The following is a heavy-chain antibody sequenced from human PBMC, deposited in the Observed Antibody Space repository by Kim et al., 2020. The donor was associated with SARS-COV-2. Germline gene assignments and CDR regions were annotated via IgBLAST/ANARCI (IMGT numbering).Heavy chain of an antibody. V-gene: IGHV3-23*01. CDR3: ARNVITTHRPFDH. Sequence: GGSLRLSCAASGFTFSSYSMSWVRQAPGKGLEWVSSVTGPGTNTYYADSVKGRFAISRDNSKNTLYLQMNSLRAEDTAIYYCARNVITTHRPFDHWGQGT. J-gene: IGHJ4*02. CDR2: VTGPGTNT. D-gene: IGHD3-10*01. CDR1: GFTFSSYS.